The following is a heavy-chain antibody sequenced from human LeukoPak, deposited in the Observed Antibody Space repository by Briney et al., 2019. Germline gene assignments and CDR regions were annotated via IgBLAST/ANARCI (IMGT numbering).Heavy chain of an antibody. D-gene: IGHD6-19*01. V-gene: IGHV4-4*02. CDR2: IYHSGST. J-gene: IGHJ4*02. CDR3: ARHGSSGWTQFDY. Sequence: SGTLSLTCAVSGGSISSSNWWSWVRQPPGKGLEWIGEIYHSGSTNYNPSLKSRVTISVDKSKNQFSLKLSSVTAADTAVYYCARHGSSGWTQFDYWGQGTLVTVSS. CDR1: GGSISSSNW.